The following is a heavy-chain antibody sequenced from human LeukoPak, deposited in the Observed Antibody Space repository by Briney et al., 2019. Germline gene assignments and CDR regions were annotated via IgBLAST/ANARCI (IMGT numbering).Heavy chain of an antibody. V-gene: IGHV1-46*01. D-gene: IGHD3-10*01. CDR3: ARAYHGSGNYYLDY. J-gene: IGHJ4*02. Sequence: ASVKVSCKASGYTFTSQYVHWVRQAPGRGLEWMGIINPSGGSTRYAQKFQGRVTMTRDTSTSTVYMELKRLRSEDTAVYYCARAYHGSGNYYLDYWGQGTLVTVSS. CDR2: INPSGGST. CDR1: GYTFTSQY.